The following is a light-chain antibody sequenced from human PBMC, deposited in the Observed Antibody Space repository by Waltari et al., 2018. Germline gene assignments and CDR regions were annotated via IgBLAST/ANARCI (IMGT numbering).Light chain of an antibody. J-gene: IGLJ1*01. CDR2: DVS. CDR3: SSYTSNSPFAYNYV. Sequence: QSALTPPASVSGSPGQSITISCTGTSIDVSTYNYVSWYQQHPGKAPKLMIYDVSKRPSGVSTRFSGSKSGNTASLTISGLQAEDEADYYCSSYTSNSPFAYNYVFGTGTKVTVL. CDR1: SIDVSTYNY. V-gene: IGLV2-14*01.